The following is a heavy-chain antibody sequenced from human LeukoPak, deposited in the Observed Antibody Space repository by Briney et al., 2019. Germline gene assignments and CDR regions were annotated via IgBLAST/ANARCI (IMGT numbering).Heavy chain of an antibody. Sequence: SETLSLTCTVSGGSVSGYYWGWIRQPPGKGLEWIAYIYYTGTTNYNPSLKSRVTISVDTSENQFSLKLTSVTAADTAVYYCARLLGSGDDYFDYWGQGILVTVSS. CDR2: IYYTGTT. J-gene: IGHJ4*02. D-gene: IGHD7-27*01. CDR3: ARLLGSGDDYFDY. V-gene: IGHV4-59*02. CDR1: GGSVSGYY.